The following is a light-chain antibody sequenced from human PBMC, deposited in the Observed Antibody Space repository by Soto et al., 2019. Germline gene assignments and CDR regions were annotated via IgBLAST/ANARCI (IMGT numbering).Light chain of an antibody. CDR2: GNS. V-gene: IGLV1-40*01. CDR3: QSYDSSLSGYV. CDR1: SSNIGAGYD. J-gene: IGLJ1*01. Sequence: QSVLTRPPSVSGAPGQRVTISCTGSSSNIGAGYDVHWYQQLPGTAPKLLIYGNSNRPSGVPDRFSGSKSGTSASLAITGLQAEDEADYYSQSYDSSLSGYVFGTGTKVTVL.